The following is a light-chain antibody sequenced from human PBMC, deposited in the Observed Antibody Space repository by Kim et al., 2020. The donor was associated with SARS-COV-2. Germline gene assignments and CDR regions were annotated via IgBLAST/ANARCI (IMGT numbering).Light chain of an antibody. V-gene: IGKV1-5*03. CDR3: QQYNSYPWT. CDR2: KAS. Sequence: SSVGDRVTITCRASQSISSWLAWYQQKPGKAPKLLIYKASSLESGVPSRFSGSGSGTEFTLTISSLQPDDFATYYCQQYNSYPWTFGQGTKVEIK. CDR1: QSISSW. J-gene: IGKJ1*01.